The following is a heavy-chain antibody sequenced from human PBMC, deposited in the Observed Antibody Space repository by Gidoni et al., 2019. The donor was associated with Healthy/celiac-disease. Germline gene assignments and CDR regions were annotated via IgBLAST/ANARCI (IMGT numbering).Heavy chain of an antibody. D-gene: IGHD3-10*01. CDR3: AKDINYYGSGLFDY. J-gene: IGHJ4*02. CDR2: MSGSGGST. V-gene: IGHV3-23*01. Sequence: EAHLLESGGGLVQLGGSLRLSCAASGFTFSCYAMRWVRQAPGKGLEWVSAMSGSGGSTYYADSVKGRFTISRDNSKNTLYLQMNSLRAEDTAVYYCAKDINYYGSGLFDYWGQGTLVTVSS. CDR1: GFTFSCYA.